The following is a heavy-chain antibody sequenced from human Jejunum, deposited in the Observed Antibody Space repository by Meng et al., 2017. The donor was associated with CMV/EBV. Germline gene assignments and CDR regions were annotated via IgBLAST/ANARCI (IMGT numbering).Heavy chain of an antibody. D-gene: IGHD6-6*01. J-gene: IGHJ5*02. CDR1: GSSISSGIHY. Sequence: LTWTLSGSSISSGIHYWTWIRQPPGKGLEWIGSGSTYYNPSLESRVTISVDTSTHQFSLMLTSVTAADTAVYYCVDYSSSYGWFDPWGQGTLVTVSS. CDR3: VDYSSSYGWFDP. V-gene: IGHV4-39*01. CDR2: GST.